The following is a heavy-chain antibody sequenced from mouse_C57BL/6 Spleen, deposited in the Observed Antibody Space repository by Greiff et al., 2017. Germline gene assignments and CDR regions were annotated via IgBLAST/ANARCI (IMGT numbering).Heavy chain of an antibody. CDR1: GFTFSSYT. J-gene: IGHJ1*03. CDR2: ISGGGGNT. CDR3: ARQDYYGSSYWYVDV. V-gene: IGHV5-9*01. D-gene: IGHD1-1*01. Sequence: EVQGVESGGGLVKPGGSLKLSCAASGFTFSSYTMSWVRQTPEKRLEWVATISGGGGNTYYPDSVKGRFTISRDNAKNTLYLQMSSLRSEDTALYYCARQDYYGSSYWYVDVWGTGTTVTVSS.